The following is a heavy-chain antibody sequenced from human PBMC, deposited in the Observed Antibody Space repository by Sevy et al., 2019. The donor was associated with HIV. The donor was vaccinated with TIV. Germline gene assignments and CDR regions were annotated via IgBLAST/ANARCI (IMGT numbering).Heavy chain of an antibody. CDR2: IGYDRSNK. V-gene: IGHV3-33*01. Sequence: GGSLRLSCAASGFTPSTYGMHGVRQAPCKGLEWVAVIGYDRSNKYYADSVKGRFTISRDNSKNTLFLQMDSLRAEDTAVYYCARDPRMYGDYLLAYFDSWGQGTLVTVSS. D-gene: IGHD2-8*01. CDR3: ARDPRMYGDYLLAYFDS. J-gene: IGHJ4*02. CDR1: GFTPSTYG.